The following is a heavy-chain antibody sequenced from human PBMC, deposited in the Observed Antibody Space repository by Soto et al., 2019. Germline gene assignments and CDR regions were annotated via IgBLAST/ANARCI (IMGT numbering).Heavy chain of an antibody. CDR1: GFTFSSYA. D-gene: IGHD6-19*01. J-gene: IGHJ6*01. V-gene: IGHV3-30-3*01. CDR3: ARDSQVRYSSGWSVTDYYYGMDV. Sequence: QVQLVESGGGVVQPGRSLRLSCAASGFTFSSYAMHWVRQAPGKGLEWVAVISYDGSNKYYADSVKGRFTISRDNSKNTLYLQMNSLRAEDTAVYYCARDSQVRYSSGWSVTDYYYGMDVW. CDR2: ISYDGSNK.